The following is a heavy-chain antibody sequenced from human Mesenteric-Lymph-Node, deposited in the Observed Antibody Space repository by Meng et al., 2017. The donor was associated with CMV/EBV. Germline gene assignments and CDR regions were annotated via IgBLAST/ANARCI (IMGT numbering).Heavy chain of an antibody. J-gene: IGHJ5*02. CDR2: IFYSGSA. V-gene: IGHV4-39*02. D-gene: IGHD3-10*01. CDR1: GGSISSSWHY. CDR3: ARDTLTYSYGPGWIDP. Sequence: QLLLQWWGRRLVKPSETLSLKFTVSGGSISSSWHYWGWIRQPPGKGLEWIGSIFYSGSAHYNPALESRVTISIDKSKNEFFLNLGSVTAADTAMYFCARDTLTYSYGPGWIDPWGQGTLVTVSS.